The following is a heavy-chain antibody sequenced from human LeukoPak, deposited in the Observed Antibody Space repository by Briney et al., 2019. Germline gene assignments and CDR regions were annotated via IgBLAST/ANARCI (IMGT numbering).Heavy chain of an antibody. J-gene: IGHJ5*02. CDR1: GFTFSSYW. V-gene: IGHV3-7*03. CDR3: AREVASPIVVVPAASNWFDP. Sequence: GGSLRLSCAASGFTFSSYWMSWVRQAPGKGLEWVANIKQDGGEKYYVDSVKGRFTISRDNAKNSLYLQMNSLRAEDTAVYYCAREVASPIVVVPAASNWFDPWGQGTLVTVSS. CDR2: IKQDGGEK. D-gene: IGHD2-2*01.